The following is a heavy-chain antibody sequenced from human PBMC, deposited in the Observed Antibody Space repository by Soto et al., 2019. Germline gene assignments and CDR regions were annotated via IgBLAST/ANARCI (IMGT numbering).Heavy chain of an antibody. D-gene: IGHD1-1*01. CDR1: GFTFSDHY. J-gene: IGHJ4*02. CDR3: LRVSWN. Sequence: GGSLRLSCAASGFTFSDHYMDWVRQAPGKGLEWVARSRNKANSYTTEYAASVKGRFTISRDDSKNSLYLQMNSLKTEDTAVYYCLRVSWNWGQGTLVTVSS. V-gene: IGHV3-72*01. CDR2: SRNKANSYTT.